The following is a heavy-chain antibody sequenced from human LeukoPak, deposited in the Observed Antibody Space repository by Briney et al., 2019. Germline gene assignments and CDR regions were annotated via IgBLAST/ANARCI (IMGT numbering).Heavy chain of an antibody. Sequence: SVKVSCKASGGTFSSYAISWVRQAPGQGLEWMGGIIPIFGTANYAQKFQGRVTITADESMSTAYMELSSLRSEDTAVYYCAAVVPAVMGYFDYWGQGTLVTVSS. D-gene: IGHD2-2*01. CDR1: GGTFSSYA. V-gene: IGHV1-69*13. CDR2: IIPIFGTA. J-gene: IGHJ4*02. CDR3: AAVVPAVMGYFDY.